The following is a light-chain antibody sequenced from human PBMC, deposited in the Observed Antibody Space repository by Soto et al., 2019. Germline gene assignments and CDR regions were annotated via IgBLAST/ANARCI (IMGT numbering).Light chain of an antibody. V-gene: IGKV1-5*01. CDR1: QSISRW. CDR3: QQYQSFSPLT. Sequence: DIQMTQSPSTLSASVGDRVTINCRASQSISRWVAWYQQKSGKAPKLLIYDASNLESGVPSRFSGSGYGTEFTLTISSLQPDDFATYYCQQYQSFSPLTFGGGTKV. CDR2: DAS. J-gene: IGKJ4*01.